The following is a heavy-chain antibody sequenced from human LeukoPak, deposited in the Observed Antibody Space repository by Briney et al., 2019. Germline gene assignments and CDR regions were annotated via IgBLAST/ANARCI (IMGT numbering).Heavy chain of an antibody. Sequence: GGSLRLSCAASGFTFSSYWMSWVRQAPGKGLEWVANIKQDGSEKYYVDSVKGRFTISRDNAKNSLYLQMNSLRAEDTAVYYCARVPFGKDFWSGYPHYMDVWGKGTTVTVSS. CDR3: ARVPFGKDFWSGYPHYMDV. J-gene: IGHJ6*03. V-gene: IGHV3-7*01. CDR1: GFTFSSYW. CDR2: IKQDGSEK. D-gene: IGHD3-3*01.